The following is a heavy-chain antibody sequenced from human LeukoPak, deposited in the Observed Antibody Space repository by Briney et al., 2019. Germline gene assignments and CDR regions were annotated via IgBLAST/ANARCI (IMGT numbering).Heavy chain of an antibody. D-gene: IGHD2-2*01. CDR2: IKQDGSEK. CDR3: ARDADCSSTSCYQAPSGRFQH. J-gene: IGHJ1*01. V-gene: IGHV3-7*01. CDR1: GFTFSSYW. Sequence: GGSLRLSCAASGFTFSSYWMSWVRQAPGKGLEWVANIKQDGSEKYYVDSVKGRFTISRDNAKNSLYLQMNSLRAEDTAVYYCARDADCSSTSCYQAPSGRFQHWGQGTLVTVSS.